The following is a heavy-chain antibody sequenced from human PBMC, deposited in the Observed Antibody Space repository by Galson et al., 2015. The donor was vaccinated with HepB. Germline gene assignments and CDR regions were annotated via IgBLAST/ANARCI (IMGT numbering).Heavy chain of an antibody. CDR2: IWYDGSNK. CDR3: ARDRGYYDFWSGYYKTHEARYMDV. V-gene: IGHV3-33*01. CDR1: GFTFSSYG. Sequence: SLRLSCAASGFTFSSYGMQWVRQAPGKGLEWVAVIWYDGSNKYYADSVKGRFTISRDNSKNTLYLQMNSLRAEDTAVYYCARDRGYYDFWSGYYKTHEARYMDVWGKGTTVAVSS. J-gene: IGHJ6*03. D-gene: IGHD3-3*01.